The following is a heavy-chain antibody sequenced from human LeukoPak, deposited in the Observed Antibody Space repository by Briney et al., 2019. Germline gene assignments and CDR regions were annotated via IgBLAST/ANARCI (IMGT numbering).Heavy chain of an antibody. V-gene: IGHV3-30*03. Sequence: GGSLRLSCVASGFTFHDHGMDWVRQAPGKGLEWVAVIAADGGVKHYAGSVQGRFILSRDNSKNTLFLQMNSLSVEDTAVYYCAREATWGQWYFDHWGQGTPVTVSS. CDR1: GFTFHDHG. D-gene: IGHD6-19*01. CDR3: AREATWGQWYFDH. CDR2: IAADGGVK. J-gene: IGHJ4*02.